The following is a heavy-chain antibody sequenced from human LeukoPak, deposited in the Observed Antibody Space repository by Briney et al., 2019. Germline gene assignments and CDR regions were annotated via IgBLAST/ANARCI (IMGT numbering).Heavy chain of an antibody. V-gene: IGHV1-8*03. CDR3: ATLYCSSTSCSRGAFDI. D-gene: IGHD2-2*01. Sequence: ASVKVSCKASGYTFTSYDINWVRQATGQGLEWMGWMNPNSGNTGYAQKFQGRVTITRNTSISTAYMELSSLRSEDTAVYYCATLYCSSTSCSRGAFDIWGQGTMVTVSS. CDR2: MNPNSGNT. J-gene: IGHJ3*02. CDR1: GYTFTSYD.